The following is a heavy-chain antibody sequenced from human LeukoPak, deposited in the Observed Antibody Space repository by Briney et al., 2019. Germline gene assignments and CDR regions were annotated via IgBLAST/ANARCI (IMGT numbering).Heavy chain of an antibody. CDR3: ARKRTDYDILTGLPKYFDY. V-gene: IGHV3-7*03. J-gene: IGHJ4*02. CDR2: IKQDGSEK. CDR1: GFTFSSYW. Sequence: GGSLRLSCAASGFTFSSYWMSWVRQAPGKGLEWVANIKQDGSEKYYVDSVKGRFAISRDNAKNSLYLQMNSLRAEDTAVYYCARKRTDYDILTGLPKYFDYWGQGTLVTVSS. D-gene: IGHD3-9*01.